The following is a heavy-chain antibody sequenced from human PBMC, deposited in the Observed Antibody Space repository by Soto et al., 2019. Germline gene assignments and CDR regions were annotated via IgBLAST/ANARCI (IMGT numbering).Heavy chain of an antibody. CDR2: ISYDGRNK. Sequence: PGGSLRLSCVGSGFTFNNYAMHWVRQGPGKGLEWVAVISYDGRNKYYADSVKGRFTISRGNSKNTLYLQMNSLRTEDTAAYYCARDQGDCSGGSCYFYYFDYWGQGTLVTVSS. V-gene: IGHV3-30*04. J-gene: IGHJ4*02. D-gene: IGHD2-15*01. CDR3: ARDQGDCSGGSCYFYYFDY. CDR1: GFTFNNYA.